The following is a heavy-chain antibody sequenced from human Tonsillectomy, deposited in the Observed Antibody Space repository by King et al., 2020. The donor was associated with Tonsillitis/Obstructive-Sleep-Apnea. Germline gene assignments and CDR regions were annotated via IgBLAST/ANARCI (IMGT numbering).Heavy chain of an antibody. V-gene: IGHV4-39*01. J-gene: IGHJ6*03. D-gene: IGHD6-13*01. CDR3: ARLLYSSSWSHGYYYMDV. CDR2: MYYSGST. CDR1: GGAISRSSHY. Sequence: QLQESGPGLVKPSETLSLSCTVSGGAISRSSHYWGWIRQPPGKGLEWIGTMYYSGSTSYNPSLNSRVTISVDTSKNQFSLKVSSVSASDTAVYYCARLLYSSSWSHGYYYMDVWGKGTTVTVSS.